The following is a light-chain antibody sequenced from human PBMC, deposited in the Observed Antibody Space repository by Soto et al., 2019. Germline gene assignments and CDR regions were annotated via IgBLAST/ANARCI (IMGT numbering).Light chain of an antibody. J-gene: IGKJ3*01. Sequence: DIQMTQSPSAMSASVGDRVTITCRASQNISSSLAWFQQKPGKVPKPLIHTTSTLESGVPSRFSGSGSVTEFTLTISSLQHEDFATYYFLQHDSYPRTFGPGTKVDIK. V-gene: IGKV1-17*03. CDR2: TTS. CDR3: LQHDSYPRT. CDR1: QNISSS.